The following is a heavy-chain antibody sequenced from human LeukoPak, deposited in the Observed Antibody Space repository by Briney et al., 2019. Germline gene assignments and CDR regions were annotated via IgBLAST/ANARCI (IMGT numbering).Heavy chain of an antibody. V-gene: IGHV3-21*01. D-gene: IGHD3-22*01. CDR3: ARDSDSSHISRWPNSFDP. CDR1: GFTFSSYS. CDR2: ISSSSSYI. Sequence: VGSLRLSCAASGFTFSSYSMNWVRQAPGKGLEWVSSISSSSSYIYYADSVKGRFTISRDNAKNSLYLQMNILKPEDPAVYYFARDSDSSHISRWPNSFDPWGEGSLDTVSS. J-gene: IGHJ5*02.